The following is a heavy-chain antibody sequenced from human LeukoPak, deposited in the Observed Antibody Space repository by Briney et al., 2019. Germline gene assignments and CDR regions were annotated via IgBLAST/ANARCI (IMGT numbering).Heavy chain of an antibody. Sequence: SQTLSLTCAISGDSVSSNSAAWHWIRQSPSRGFEWLGRTYYRSKWYNDYAESVKSRMTVNPDTSTNQFSLQLTSVTPEDTAVYYCARGAHTSVWRWGQGTLVTVSS. V-gene: IGHV6-1*01. CDR1: GDSVSSNSAA. D-gene: IGHD6-19*01. CDR3: ARGAHTSVWR. CDR2: TYYRSKWYN. J-gene: IGHJ4*02.